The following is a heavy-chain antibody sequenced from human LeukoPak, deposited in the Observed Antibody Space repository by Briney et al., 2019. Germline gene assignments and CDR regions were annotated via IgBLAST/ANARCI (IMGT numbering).Heavy chain of an antibody. CDR1: GGSISSYY. V-gene: IGHV4-39*07. CDR3: ARDPGYCSGGSCRLSVRYYYYGMDV. J-gene: IGHJ6*02. CDR2: IYYSGST. Sequence: PSETLSLTCTVSGGSISSYYWSWIRQPPGKGLEWIGSIYYSGSTYYNPSLKSRVTISVDTSKNQFSLKLSSVTAADTAVYYCARDPGYCSGGSCRLSVRYYYYGMDVWGQGTTVTVSS. D-gene: IGHD2-15*01.